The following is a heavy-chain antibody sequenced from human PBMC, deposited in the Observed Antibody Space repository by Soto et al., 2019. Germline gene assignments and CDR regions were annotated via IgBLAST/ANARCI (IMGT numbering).Heavy chain of an antibody. CDR1: GYAITRYG. Sequence: SVKFYWKTSGYAITRYGISLVRQAPGQGLEWMGWISAYNGNTNYAQKLQGRFTMTTDTSTSTAYMELRSLRSDYTAVYYCERSPELLGYYYGMDVWGQGTSGTVSS. D-gene: IGHD1-26*01. CDR3: ERSPELLGYYYGMDV. J-gene: IGHJ6*02. CDR2: ISAYNGNT. V-gene: IGHV1-18*01.